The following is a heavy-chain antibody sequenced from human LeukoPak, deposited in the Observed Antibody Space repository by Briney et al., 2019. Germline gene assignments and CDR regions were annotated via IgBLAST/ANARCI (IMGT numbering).Heavy chain of an antibody. CDR1: GFTVSSNY. D-gene: IGHD5-18*01. CDR3: ARGPRDVDTAMT. J-gene: IGHJ5*01. CDR2: TYSGGST. V-gene: IGHV3-66*01. Sequence: GGSLRLSCAASGFTVSSNYMSWARQAPGKRLEWVSLTYSGGSTYYADSVKGRFTISRDNSKNTLYLQMNSLRAEDTAVYYCARGPRDVDTAMTWGQATLVTISS.